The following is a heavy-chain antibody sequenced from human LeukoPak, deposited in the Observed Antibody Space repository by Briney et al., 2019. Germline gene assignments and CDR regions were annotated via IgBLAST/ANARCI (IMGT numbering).Heavy chain of an antibody. J-gene: IGHJ4*02. CDR2: IKQDESEK. Sequence: GGSLRLSCAASGFTFSSYWMSWVRQAPGKGLEWVANIKQDESEKYYVDSVKGRFTISRDNAKNSLYLQMNSLRAGDTAVYYCARGRSGYHDYFDYWGQGTLVTVSS. CDR3: ARGRSGYHDYFDY. CDR1: GFTFSSYW. V-gene: IGHV3-7*01. D-gene: IGHD3-22*01.